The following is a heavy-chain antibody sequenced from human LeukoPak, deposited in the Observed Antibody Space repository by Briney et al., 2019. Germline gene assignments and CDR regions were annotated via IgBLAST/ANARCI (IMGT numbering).Heavy chain of an antibody. V-gene: IGHV3-21*01. CDR1: GFTFSSYS. CDR3: ARAGYSGYGDY. D-gene: IGHD5-12*01. Sequence: GGSLRLSCAASGFTFSSYSMSWVRQAPGKGPEWVSSISSSSSYIYYADSVKGRFTISRDNAKNSLYLQMNSLRAEDTAVYYCARAGYSGYGDYWGQGTLVTVSS. CDR2: ISSSSSYI. J-gene: IGHJ4*02.